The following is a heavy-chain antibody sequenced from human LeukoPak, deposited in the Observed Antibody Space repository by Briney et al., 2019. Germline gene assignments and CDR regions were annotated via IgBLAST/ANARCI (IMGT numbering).Heavy chain of an antibody. CDR2: ISGSGGST. J-gene: IGHJ4*02. Sequence: PGGSLRLSCAASGFTFSSYAMSWVRQAPGKGLEWVSAISGSGGSTYYADSVKGRVTISRDNSKNTLYLQMNSLRAEDTAVYYCARDRPETTVTSLDYWGQGTLVTVSS. CDR1: GFTFSSYA. D-gene: IGHD4-17*01. CDR3: ARDRPETTVTSLDY. V-gene: IGHV3-23*01.